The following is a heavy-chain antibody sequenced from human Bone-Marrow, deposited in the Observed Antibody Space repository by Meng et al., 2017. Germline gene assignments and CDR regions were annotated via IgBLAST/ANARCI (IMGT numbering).Heavy chain of an antibody. CDR2: IYWDNDQ. Sequence: QITLKESGPTLVKPTETLTLTCSFSGFSLSTTGEGVGWIRQPPGKALQWLALIYWDNDQRYSPPLKSRLTITKDTSKNQVVLTMANTDPEDTATYFCAHRLDSGDSFDFWGHGTLVTVSS. D-gene: IGHD3-10*01. J-gene: IGHJ4*01. V-gene: IGHV2-5*02. CDR3: AHRLDSGDSFDF. CDR1: GFSLSTTGEG.